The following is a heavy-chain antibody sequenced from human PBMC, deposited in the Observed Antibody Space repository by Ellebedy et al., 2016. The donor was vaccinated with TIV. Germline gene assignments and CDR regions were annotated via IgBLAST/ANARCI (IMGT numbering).Heavy chain of an antibody. V-gene: IGHV1-18*04. CDR2: IVAHNGNR. J-gene: IGHJ4*02. D-gene: IGHD1-1*01. Sequence: AASVKASCKASGYALASDSISWVRQAPGQGLEWMGGIVAHNGNRYYKQSLQDRVTMTTDTSTNTAYMELRSLTSDDTAVYYCATSATFIERGRADYWGQGTLVTVSS. CDR1: GYALASDS. CDR3: ATSATFIERGRADY.